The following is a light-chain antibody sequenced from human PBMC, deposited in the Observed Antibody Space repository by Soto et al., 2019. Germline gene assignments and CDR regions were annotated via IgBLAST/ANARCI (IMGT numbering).Light chain of an antibody. CDR3: AAWDDSLGGVV. V-gene: IGLV1-44*01. Sequence: QSVLTQPPSASGTPEQTVTISCSGSSSTIGSYTVNWYQQLPGTAPKLLIFSNNQRPSGVPARFAGSRSGTSASLSISGLHSEDEADYYCAAWDDSLGGVVFGGGTKVTVL. J-gene: IGLJ2*01. CDR1: SSTIGSYT. CDR2: SNN.